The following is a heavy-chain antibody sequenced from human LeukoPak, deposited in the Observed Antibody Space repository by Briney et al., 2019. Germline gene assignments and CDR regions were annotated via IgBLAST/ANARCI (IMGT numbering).Heavy chain of an antibody. Sequence: PSETLSLTCTVSGGSISSSSYYWGWIRQPPGKGLEWIGSIYYSGSTYYNPSLKSRVTISVDTSKNQFSLKLSSVTAADTAVYYCKAAVSSEYFQHWGQGTLVTVSS. V-gene: IGHV4-39*07. J-gene: IGHJ1*01. CDR1: GGSISSSSYY. CDR2: IYYSGST. D-gene: IGHD6-13*01. CDR3: KAAVSSEYFQH.